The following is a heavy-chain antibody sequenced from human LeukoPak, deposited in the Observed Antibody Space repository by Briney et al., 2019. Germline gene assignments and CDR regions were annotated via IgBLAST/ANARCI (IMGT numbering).Heavy chain of an antibody. V-gene: IGHV3-48*03. D-gene: IGHD1-26*01. CDR3: ARGQSYPWGLDY. CDR1: GFTFSSYE. J-gene: IGHJ4*02. CDR2: ISSSGSTK. Sequence: GGSLRLSCAASGFTFSSYEMNWVRQAPGKGLEWVSYISSSGSTKYYADSMKGRFTVSRDNAKNSLYLQMNSLRAEDTAVYYCARGQSYPWGLDYWGQGTLVTVSS.